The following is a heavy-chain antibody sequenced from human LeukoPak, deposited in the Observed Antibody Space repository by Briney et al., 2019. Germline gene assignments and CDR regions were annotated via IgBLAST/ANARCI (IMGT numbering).Heavy chain of an antibody. CDR2: ISGTGANT. Sequence: RGSLRLSCAVSGLTFSRYAMTWVRQAPGKGLEWVSAISGTGANTYYADSVKGRFTTSRDNPRSTLYLQMNSLSNEDTAVYYCAYADNNGWYYFDYWGQGTLVTVSS. V-gene: IGHV3-23*01. J-gene: IGHJ4*02. CDR3: AYADNNGWYYFDY. CDR1: GLTFSRYA. D-gene: IGHD6-19*01.